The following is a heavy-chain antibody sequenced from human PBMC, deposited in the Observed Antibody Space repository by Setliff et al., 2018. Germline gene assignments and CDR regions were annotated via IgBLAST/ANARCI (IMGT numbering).Heavy chain of an antibody. CDR3: ARDLLGSQGRTFDL. J-gene: IGHJ4*02. V-gene: IGHV1-18*04. CDR2: ISAYNDNT. Sequence: EASVKVSCKASGYMFKSYGINWMRQAPGQGFEWMGWISAYNDNTKSAQKFQFGVTMTADKAITTAYMELTRLTSDDTAMYYCARDLLGSQGRTFDLWGQGTLVTVSS. D-gene: IGHD1-26*01. CDR1: GYMFKSYG.